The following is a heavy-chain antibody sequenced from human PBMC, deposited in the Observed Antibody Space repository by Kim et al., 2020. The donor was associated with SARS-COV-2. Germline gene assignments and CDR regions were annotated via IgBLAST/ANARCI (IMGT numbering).Heavy chain of an antibody. Sequence: SETLSLTCAVSGDSIVSSVYYWGWIRQPPGRGLEWIGSVFHSGRTHYSPSLKSRVTISVDTSKNQFSLTVRSVTAADTAVYYCARHTSEGRFDPWGQGALATVSS. CDR2: VFHSGRT. V-gene: IGHV4-39*01. J-gene: IGHJ5*02. CDR1: GDSIVSSVYY. D-gene: IGHD3-10*01. CDR3: ARHTSEGRFDP.